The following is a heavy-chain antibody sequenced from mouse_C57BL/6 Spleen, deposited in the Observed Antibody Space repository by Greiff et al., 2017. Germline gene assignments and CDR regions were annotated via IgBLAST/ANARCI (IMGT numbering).Heavy chain of an antibody. CDR2: INPGSGGT. CDR3: ARWDYDPAY. V-gene: IGHV1-54*01. Sequence: QVQLQQSGAELVRPGTSVTVSCKASGYAFTNYLIEWVKQRPGQGLEWIGVINPGSGGTNYNEKFKGKATLTADKSSSTAYMQLSSLTSEDSAVYFCARWDYDPAYWGQGTLVTVSA. D-gene: IGHD2-4*01. CDR1: GYAFTNYL. J-gene: IGHJ3*01.